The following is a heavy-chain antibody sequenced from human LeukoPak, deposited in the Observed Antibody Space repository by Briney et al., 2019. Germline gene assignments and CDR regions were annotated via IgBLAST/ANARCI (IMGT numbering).Heavy chain of an antibody. CDR2: ISAISGNT. J-gene: IGHJ5*02. D-gene: IGHD6-6*01. CDR1: GDSVSGSY. CDR3: ARQTYSSPSGWVDP. V-gene: IGHV4-4*09. Sequence: SETLSLTCAVSGDSVSGSYWSWIRQPPGKGLEWIGYISAISGNTNYNPSLKGRVTISVDTSKNQFSLKLSSVTAADTAVYYCARQTYSSPSGWVDPWGPGTLVTVSS.